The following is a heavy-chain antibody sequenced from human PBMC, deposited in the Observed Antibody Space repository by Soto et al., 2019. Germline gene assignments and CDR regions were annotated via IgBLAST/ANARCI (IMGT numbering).Heavy chain of an antibody. CDR3: ARDPGDYSNSLYYYYYGMDV. CDR1: GYTFTSYG. Sequence: GASVKVSCKASGYTFTSYGISWVRQAPGQGLEWMGWISAYNGNTNYAQKLQGRVTMTTDTSTSTAYMELRSLRSDDTAVYYCARDPGDYSNSLYYYYYGMDVWGQGTTVTVS. D-gene: IGHD4-4*01. J-gene: IGHJ6*02. CDR2: ISAYNGNT. V-gene: IGHV1-18*01.